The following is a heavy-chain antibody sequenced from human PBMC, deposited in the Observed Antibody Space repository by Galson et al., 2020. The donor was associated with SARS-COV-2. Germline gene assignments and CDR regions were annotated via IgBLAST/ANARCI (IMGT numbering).Heavy chain of an antibody. CDR1: GFTFSSYA. J-gene: IGHJ4*02. Sequence: GGSLRLSCAASGFTFSSYAMHWVRQAPGKGLEWVAVISYDGSNKYYADSVKGRFTISRDNSKNTLYLQMNSLRAEDTAVYYCARGAMYYGSGSKIDDWGQGTLVTVSS. V-gene: IGHV3-30*04. CDR3: ARGAMYYGSGSKIDD. D-gene: IGHD3-10*01. CDR2: ISYDGSNK.